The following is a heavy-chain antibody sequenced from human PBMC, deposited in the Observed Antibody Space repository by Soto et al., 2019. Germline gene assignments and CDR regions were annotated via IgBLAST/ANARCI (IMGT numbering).Heavy chain of an antibody. D-gene: IGHD5-12*01. CDR2: INAGSGDA. CDR1: GYTFTSCA. J-gene: IGHJ4*02. V-gene: IGHV1-3*01. CDR3: ARAVRGLGGYVPTSRRIDY. Sequence: QVRLVQSGAEVKKSGASVKVSCKASGYTFTSCATHWVRQAPGQRLEWMGWINAGSGDAEYSQKFQGRVTFTRDTSASTAYMELSSLRSEDTAVYYCARAVRGLGGYVPTSRRIDYWGQGTLVTVSS.